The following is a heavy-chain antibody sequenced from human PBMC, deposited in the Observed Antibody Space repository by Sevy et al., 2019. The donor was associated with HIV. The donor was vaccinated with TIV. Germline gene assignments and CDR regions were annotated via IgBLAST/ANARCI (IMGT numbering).Heavy chain of an antibody. CDR1: GDSISSSSYY. V-gene: IGHV4-39*01. J-gene: IGHJ4*02. D-gene: IGHD3-3*01. CDR2: ISYSGNT. CDR3: ARSNPYYDFWSGYMTSGYFDF. Sequence: SETLSLTCIVSGDSISSSSYYWGWIRQPPGKGLEWIASISYSGNTYYNPSLKSRTTMSIDTSKNQFFLTFNSVTAPDAAVYYCARSNPYYDFWSGYMTSGYFDFCGPGTLVTVSS.